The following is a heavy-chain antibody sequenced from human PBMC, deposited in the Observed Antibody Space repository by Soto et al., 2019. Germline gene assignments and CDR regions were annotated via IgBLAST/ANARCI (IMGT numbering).Heavy chain of an antibody. J-gene: IGHJ4*02. Sequence: PGGSLRLSCAASGFTFSSYAMSWVRQAPGKGLEWVSAISGSGGSTYYADSVKGRFTISRDNSKNTLYLQMNSRRAEDTAVYYCAKVFIAAAGTVSPFDYWGQGTLVTVSS. CDR2: ISGSGGST. V-gene: IGHV3-23*01. CDR1: GFTFSSYA. D-gene: IGHD6-13*01. CDR3: AKVFIAAAGTVSPFDY.